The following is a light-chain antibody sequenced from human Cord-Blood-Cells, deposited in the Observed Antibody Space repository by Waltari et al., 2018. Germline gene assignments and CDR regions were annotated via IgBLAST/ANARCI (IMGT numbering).Light chain of an antibody. CDR2: DAS. Sequence: EIVLPHSPATLSLSPGESATFSCRASQSVSSYLAWYQQKPRQAPRLLIYDASNRATGIPARCSGSGSGTDFTLTISSLEPEDFAVYYCQQRSNWPPLTFGGGTKVEIK. CDR1: QSVSSY. CDR3: QQRSNWPPLT. V-gene: IGKV3-11*01. J-gene: IGKJ4*01.